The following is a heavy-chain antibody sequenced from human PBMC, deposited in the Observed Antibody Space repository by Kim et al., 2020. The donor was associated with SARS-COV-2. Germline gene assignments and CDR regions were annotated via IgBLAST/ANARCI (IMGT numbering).Heavy chain of an antibody. J-gene: IGHJ6*02. Sequence: SETLSLTCTVSGGSISSYYWSWIRQPPGKGLEWIGYIYYSGSTNYNPSLKSRVTISVDTSKNQFSLKLSSVTAADTAVYYCARVHSYGIYGMDVWGQGTTVTVSS. CDR3: ARVHSYGIYGMDV. CDR1: GGSISSYY. CDR2: IYYSGST. V-gene: IGHV4-59*01. D-gene: IGHD5-18*01.